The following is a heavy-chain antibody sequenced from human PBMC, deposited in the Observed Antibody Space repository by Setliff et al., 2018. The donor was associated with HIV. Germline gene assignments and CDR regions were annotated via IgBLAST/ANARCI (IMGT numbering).Heavy chain of an antibody. CDR3: VGHYYDPLTGYYVWFFDV. D-gene: IGHD3-9*01. CDR1: GFTFDDYA. CDR2: ISWDGGST. J-gene: IGHJ2*01. V-gene: IGHV3-43D*04. Sequence: LRLSCAASGFTFDDYAMHWVRQAPGKGLEWVSLISWDGGSTYYTDSVKGRFTISRDNSNNSLYLQMNSLRAEDTATYYCVGHYYDPLTGYYVWFFDVWGRGTLVTVSS.